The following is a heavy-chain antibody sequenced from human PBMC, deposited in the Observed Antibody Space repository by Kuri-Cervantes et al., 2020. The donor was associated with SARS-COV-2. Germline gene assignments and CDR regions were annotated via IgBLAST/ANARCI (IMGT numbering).Heavy chain of an antibody. J-gene: IGHJ4*02. Sequence: GEFLKISCAASGFTFSNAWKSWVRQAPGKGLELVGRIKSKTDGGTTDYAAAMKGRFTISRDDSKNTPYLQMNSLETEDTAVYYCTTGEGIAVAAVVYWGQGTLVTVSS. CDR3: TTGEGIAVAAVVY. D-gene: IGHD6-19*01. CDR2: IKSKTDGGTT. CDR1: GFTFSNAW. V-gene: IGHV3-15*01.